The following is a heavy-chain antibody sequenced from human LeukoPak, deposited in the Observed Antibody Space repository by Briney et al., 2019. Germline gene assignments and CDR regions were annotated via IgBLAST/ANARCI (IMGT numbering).Heavy chain of an antibody. D-gene: IGHD4-17*01. CDR1: GGSISPCY. V-gene: IGHV4-59*08. Sequence: SETLSLTCTVSGGSISPCYWSWIRQPPGKGLEYIAYISYSGSTNYSPSLKSRLTISVDTSKNQFSLRLNSVTAADTAVYYCARIHDYGDYAFDRWGQGTLVTVSS. CDR3: ARIHDYGDYAFDR. CDR2: ISYSGST. J-gene: IGHJ4*02.